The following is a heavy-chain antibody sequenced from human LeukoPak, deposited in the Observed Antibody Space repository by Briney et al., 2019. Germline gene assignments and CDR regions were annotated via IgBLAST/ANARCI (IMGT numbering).Heavy chain of an antibody. V-gene: IGHV4-4*07. J-gene: IGHJ3*02. Sequence: SETLSLTCTVSGGSISSYYWTWIRQPAGKGLEWIGRIYTTGSTNFNPSLKSRVTMSVDMSKSQFSLKLSSVTAADTAVYYCARDLPIWFGELSNAFDIWGQGTMVTVSS. D-gene: IGHD3-10*01. CDR2: IYTTGST. CDR1: GGSISSYY. CDR3: ARDLPIWFGELSNAFDI.